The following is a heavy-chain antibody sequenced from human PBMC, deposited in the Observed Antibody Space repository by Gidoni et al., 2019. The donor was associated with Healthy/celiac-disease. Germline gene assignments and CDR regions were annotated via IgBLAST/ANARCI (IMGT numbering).Heavy chain of an antibody. Sequence: QVQLVESGGGVVQPGRSLRLSCAASGFTFSSYGMHWVRQAPGKGLEWVAVISYDGSNKYYADSVKGRFTISRDNSKNTLYLQMNSLRAEDTAVYYCAKDRGAYYDSSGYYDWGQGTLVTVSS. CDR3: AKDRGAYYDSSGYYD. V-gene: IGHV3-30*18. D-gene: IGHD3-22*01. J-gene: IGHJ4*02. CDR1: GFTFSSYG. CDR2: ISYDGSNK.